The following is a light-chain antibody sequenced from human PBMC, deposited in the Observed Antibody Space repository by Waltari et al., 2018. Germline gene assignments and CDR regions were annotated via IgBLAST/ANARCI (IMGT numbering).Light chain of an antibody. CDR2: ANN. V-gene: IGLV1-40*01. J-gene: IGLJ3*02. CDR3: QSYDSSLSDSGV. Sequence: QQPPGAAPKLIIYANNTRASGGPDRFSGSKSGTSASLDITGLQTEDEADYYCQSYDSSLSDSGVFGGGTKVTVL.